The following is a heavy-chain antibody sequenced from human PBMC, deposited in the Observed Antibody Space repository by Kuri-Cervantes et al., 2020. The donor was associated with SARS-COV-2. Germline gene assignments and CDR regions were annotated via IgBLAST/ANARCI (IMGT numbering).Heavy chain of an antibody. V-gene: IGHV5-51*01. CDR1: GYSVNSDW. Sequence: GEALKSACKGSGYSVNSDWIGWVRQMPGKGLEWMGIIYPGDSDTRYSPSFQGQVTISADKSSSTAYLQWSSLKASDTAMYYCARHPTYYDFWSGAWGFYGMDVWGQGTTVTVSS. CDR3: ARHPTYYDFWSGAWGFYGMDV. D-gene: IGHD3-3*01. CDR2: IYPGDSDT. J-gene: IGHJ6*02.